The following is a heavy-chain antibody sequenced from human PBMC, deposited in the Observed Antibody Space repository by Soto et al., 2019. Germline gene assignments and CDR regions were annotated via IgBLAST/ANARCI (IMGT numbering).Heavy chain of an antibody. D-gene: IGHD6-13*01. Sequence: PSETLSLTCPVSGGSISSSSYYWGWIRQPPVKGLEWIRSIYYSGSTYYNPSLKSRVTISVDTSQNHFSLKLGSVTAADTAVYYCARHISSSWYRYYYYGMDVWGPVARVTVSS. J-gene: IGHJ6*02. CDR3: ARHISSSWYRYYYYGMDV. V-gene: IGHV4-39*01. CDR1: GGSISSSSYY. CDR2: IYYSGST.